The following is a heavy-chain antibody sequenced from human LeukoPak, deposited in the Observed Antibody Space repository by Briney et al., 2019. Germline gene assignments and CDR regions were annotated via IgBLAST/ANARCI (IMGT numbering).Heavy chain of an antibody. CDR1: GYTFTSYG. D-gene: IGHD5-24*01. CDR3: SGGETSGYYYYYYMDV. Sequence: ASVKVSCKASGYTFTSYGISWVPHAPGQGLEWMGWTSAYNGNTNYAQRLQGRVTMTTDTSTSTAYMELRSLRSDDTAVYYCSGGETSGYYYYYYMDVWGKGTTVTISS. V-gene: IGHV1-18*01. J-gene: IGHJ6*03. CDR2: TSAYNGNT.